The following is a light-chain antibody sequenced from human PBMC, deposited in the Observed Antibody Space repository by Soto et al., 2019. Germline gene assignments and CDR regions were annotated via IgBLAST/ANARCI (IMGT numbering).Light chain of an antibody. V-gene: IGKV3-15*01. Sequence: EFVLTQSPGTLSLSPGERATLSCRASQSVSSSYLAWYQQKPGQAPRLLIYGTSTRAAGIPARFSGSGSGTDFTLTISSLQFEDFAVYYCQQYNNWPRTFGQGTKVDIK. CDR2: GTS. CDR1: QSVSSSY. CDR3: QQYNNWPRT. J-gene: IGKJ1*01.